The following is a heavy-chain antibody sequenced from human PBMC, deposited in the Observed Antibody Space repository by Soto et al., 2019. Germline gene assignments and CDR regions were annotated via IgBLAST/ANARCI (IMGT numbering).Heavy chain of an antibody. J-gene: IGHJ6*02. CDR3: AREQVLLRSPHYYGMDV. D-gene: IGHD3-3*01. CDR1: GGSFSGYY. Sequence: SETLSLTCAVYGGSFSGYYWSWIRQPPGKGLEWIGEINHSGSSNYNPSLKSQVTISVDTSKNQFSLKLSSVTAADTAVYYRAREQVLLRSPHYYGMDVWCQGTTVTVSS. V-gene: IGHV4-34*01. CDR2: INHSGSS.